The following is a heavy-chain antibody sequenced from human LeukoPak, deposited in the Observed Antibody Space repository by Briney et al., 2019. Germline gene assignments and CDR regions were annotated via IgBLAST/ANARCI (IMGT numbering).Heavy chain of an antibody. CDR3: ASPGGWYDDGKYLQH. V-gene: IGHV3-53*01. D-gene: IGHD6-19*01. J-gene: IGHJ1*01. CDR2: IYSGGNT. Sequence: PGGSPRISSAASGFAAISNYMNWVRQAPGKGLEWVSVIYSGGNTYYADSVKGRFTISRDNFKNTLYLQMNSLRAEDTAVYYCASPGGWYDDGKYLQHWGQGTLLSVSS. CDR1: GFAAISNY.